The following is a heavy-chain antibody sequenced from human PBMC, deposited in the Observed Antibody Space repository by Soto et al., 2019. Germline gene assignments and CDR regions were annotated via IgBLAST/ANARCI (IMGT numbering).Heavy chain of an antibody. V-gene: IGHV4-34*01. Sequence: SETLSLTCAVYGGSFSGYYWSWIRQPPGKGLEWIGEINHSGSTNYNPSLKSRVTISVDTSKNQFSLKLSSVTAADTVVYYCAIVGRGSYYRRDYYYGMDVWGQGTTVTVSS. J-gene: IGHJ6*02. CDR3: AIVGRGSYYRRDYYYGMDV. D-gene: IGHD1-26*01. CDR2: INHSGST. CDR1: GGSFSGYY.